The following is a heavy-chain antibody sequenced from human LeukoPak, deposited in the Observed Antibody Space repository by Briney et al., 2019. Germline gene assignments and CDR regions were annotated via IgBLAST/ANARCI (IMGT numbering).Heavy chain of an antibody. CDR2: IIPIFGTA. J-gene: IGHJ3*02. V-gene: IGHV1-69*05. CDR3: ARGLWGSLDAFDI. D-gene: IGHD7-27*01. CDR1: GGTFSSYA. Sequence: ASVKVSCKASGGTFSSYAISWVRQAPGQGLEWMGGIIPIFGTANYAQKFQGRVTMTRNTSISTAYMELSSLRSEDTAVYYCARGLWGSLDAFDIWGQGTMVTVSS.